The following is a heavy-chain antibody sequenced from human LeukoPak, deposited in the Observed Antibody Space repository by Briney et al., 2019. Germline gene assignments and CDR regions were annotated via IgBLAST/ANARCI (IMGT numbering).Heavy chain of an antibody. Sequence: PGGSLRLSCTVSGFTFGDHAMSWVRQAPGKGLEWVGFIRSKTYGGTTEYAASVRCRFIISRDDSTSIAYLQMNSLKTEDTAVYYCTRGPIQLWLYHGMDVWGQGTTVTVSS. CDR1: GFTFGDHA. CDR2: IRSKTYGGTT. CDR3: TRGPIQLWLYHGMDV. V-gene: IGHV3-49*04. J-gene: IGHJ6*02. D-gene: IGHD5-18*01.